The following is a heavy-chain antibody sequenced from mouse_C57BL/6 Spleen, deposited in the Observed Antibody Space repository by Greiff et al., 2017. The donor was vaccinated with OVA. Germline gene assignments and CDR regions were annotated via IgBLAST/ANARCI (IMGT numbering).Heavy chain of an antibody. Sequence: VQLQQSGAELVRPGASVKLSCTASGFNIKDDYMHWVKQRPEQGLEWIGWIDPENGDTEYASKFQGKATITADTSSNTAYLQLSSLTSEDTAVYYCTHWDGDAYWGQGTLVTVSA. CDR2: IDPENGDT. CDR3: THWDGDAY. V-gene: IGHV14-4*01. CDR1: GFNIKDDY. D-gene: IGHD4-1*01. J-gene: IGHJ3*01.